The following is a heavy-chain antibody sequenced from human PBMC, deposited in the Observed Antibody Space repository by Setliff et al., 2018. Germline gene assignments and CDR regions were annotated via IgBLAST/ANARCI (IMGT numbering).Heavy chain of an antibody. CDR2: INRRGST. V-gene: IGHV4-61*09. D-gene: IGHD1-7*01. CDR3: ARSRTTAVKGGVFAV. J-gene: IGHJ2*01. Sequence: PSETLSLTCTVSGDSLSSGPYYWTWVRQPAGKGLEWIGHINRRGSTNFSPSLKSRVTISLDTSKNQFSLELTSVTAADTAVYFCARSRTTAVKGGVFAVWGRGTLVTVSS. CDR1: GDSLSSGPYY.